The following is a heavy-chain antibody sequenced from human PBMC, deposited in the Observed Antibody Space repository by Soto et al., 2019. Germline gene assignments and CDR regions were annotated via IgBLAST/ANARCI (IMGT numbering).Heavy chain of an antibody. CDR1: GFTFSGSA. CDR2: IRSKANSYAT. Sequence: GGSLRLSCAASGFTFSGSAMHWVRQASGKGLEWVGRIRSKANSYATAYAASVKGRFTISRDDSKNTAYLQMNSLKTEDTAVYYCTRRVEDYVFSDYYYYYGMDVWGQGTTVTVSS. V-gene: IGHV3-73*01. J-gene: IGHJ6*02. D-gene: IGHD4-17*01. CDR3: TRRVEDYVFSDYYYYYGMDV.